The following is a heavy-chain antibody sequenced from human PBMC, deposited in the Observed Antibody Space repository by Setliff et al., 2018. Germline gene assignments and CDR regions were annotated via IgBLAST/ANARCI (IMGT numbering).Heavy chain of an antibody. Sequence: SETLSLTCGVSGYSISSGHFWGWIRQPPGKGLEWLGNIFHSGSTYYNPTLNSRVTMSVDTSKNQFSLMLTSVTAADTAVYYCARGLRGGAAGPLQYYYYMDVWGKGTTVTVSS. CDR1: GYSISSGHF. V-gene: IGHV4-38-2*01. CDR2: IFHSGST. D-gene: IGHD2-15*01. CDR3: ARGLRGGAAGPLQYYYYMDV. J-gene: IGHJ6*03.